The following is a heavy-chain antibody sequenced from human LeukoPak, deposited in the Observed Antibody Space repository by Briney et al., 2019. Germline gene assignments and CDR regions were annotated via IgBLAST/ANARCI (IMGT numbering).Heavy chain of an antibody. V-gene: IGHV3-64*01. CDR2: ISSNGFDT. Sequence: GGSLRLSCAASGFTFSNYAMHWVRQAPGKGLEYVSAISSNGFDTYYANSVKGRFTISRDNSKNTLYLQMGSLRAEDLAVYYCARGGSNSILDYWGQGTQVTVSS. CDR1: GFTFSNYA. D-gene: IGHD2-2*01. CDR3: ARGGSNSILDY. J-gene: IGHJ4*02.